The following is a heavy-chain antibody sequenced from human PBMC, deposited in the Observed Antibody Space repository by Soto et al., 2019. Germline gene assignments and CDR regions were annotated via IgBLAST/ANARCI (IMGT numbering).Heavy chain of an antibody. V-gene: IGHV5-51*01. CDR2: IYPGDSDT. J-gene: IGHJ4*02. Sequence: QMPGKGLEWMGIIYPGDSDTRYSPSFQDQDNISADKSISTAYLQWSSLKASDTAMYYCARHAVSQWLVPIDYWGQGTLVTVSS. D-gene: IGHD6-19*01. CDR3: ARHAVSQWLVPIDY.